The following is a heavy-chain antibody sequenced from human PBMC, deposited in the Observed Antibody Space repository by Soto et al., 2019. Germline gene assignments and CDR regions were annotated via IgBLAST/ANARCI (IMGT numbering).Heavy chain of an antibody. Sequence: GGSLRLSCAASGFTFSNAWMSWVRQAPGKGLEWVGRIKSKTDGSTIYYADSVKGRFTISRDNAKNSLYLQMNSLRAEDTAVYYCSTTLDYYYGMDVWGQGTTVTVSS. CDR1: GFTFSNAW. J-gene: IGHJ6*02. CDR2: IKSKTDGSTI. CDR3: STTLDYYYGMDV. V-gene: IGHV3-11*01. D-gene: IGHD1-26*01.